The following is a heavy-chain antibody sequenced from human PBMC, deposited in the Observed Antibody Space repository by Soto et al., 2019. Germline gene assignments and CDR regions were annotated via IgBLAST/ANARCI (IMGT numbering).Heavy chain of an antibody. CDR2: MDPKTGNT. CDR1: GYSFTSYD. J-gene: IGHJ4*02. CDR3: VRGRGWRDY. Sequence: ASVKVSCKASGYSFTSYDINWVRQATGQGLEWMGWMDPKTGNTDYGQKFQGRVTMTRNTSISTAYMELSSLTSEDTAVYYCVRGRGWRDYWGQGTLVTVSS. D-gene: IGHD6-19*01. V-gene: IGHV1-8*01.